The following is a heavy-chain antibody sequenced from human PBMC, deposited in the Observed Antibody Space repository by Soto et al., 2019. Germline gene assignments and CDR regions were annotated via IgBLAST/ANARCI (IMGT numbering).Heavy chain of an antibody. Sequence: QVQLVQSGAEVKKPGASVKVSCKASGYTFTGYYMHWVRQAPGQGLEWMGWINPNSGGTNYAQKFQGWVTMTRDTSISTAYMELSRLRSDDTAVYYCARDSITMVRGVPTYYYYYSGMDVLGQGTTVTVSS. CDR3: ARDSITMVRGVPTYYYYYSGMDV. V-gene: IGHV1-2*04. CDR2: INPNSGGT. D-gene: IGHD3-10*01. J-gene: IGHJ6*02. CDR1: GYTFTGYY.